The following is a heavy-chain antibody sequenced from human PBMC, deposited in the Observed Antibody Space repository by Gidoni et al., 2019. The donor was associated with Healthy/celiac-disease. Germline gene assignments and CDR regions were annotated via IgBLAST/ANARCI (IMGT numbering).Heavy chain of an antibody. CDR2: IIPIFGTA. J-gene: IGHJ4*02. D-gene: IGHD1-1*01. V-gene: IGHV1-69*01. CDR3: ARASTTGTTNLPLFDY. Sequence: QVQLVQSGAEVKKPGSSVKVSCKASGGTFSSSAISWVRQAPGQGLEWSGGIIPIFGTANYAQKFQGRVTITADESTSTAYMELSSLRSEDTAVYYCARASTTGTTNLPLFDYWGQGTLVTVSS. CDR1: GGTFSSSA.